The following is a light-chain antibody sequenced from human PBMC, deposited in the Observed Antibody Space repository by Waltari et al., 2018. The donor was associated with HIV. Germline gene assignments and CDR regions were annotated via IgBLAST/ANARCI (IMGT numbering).Light chain of an antibody. Sequence: EIVLTQSPATLSLSPGERAPLSCGASQPVSNNYLAGYRQKPGLVTRLLIDDASSRADGGPDRFSGSGSGTNFTLTISRLEPEDFAVYYCHQFGSSTSYTFGQGTKVEIK. CDR1: QPVSNNY. J-gene: IGKJ2*01. CDR3: HQFGSSTSYT. V-gene: IGKV3D-20*01. CDR2: DAS.